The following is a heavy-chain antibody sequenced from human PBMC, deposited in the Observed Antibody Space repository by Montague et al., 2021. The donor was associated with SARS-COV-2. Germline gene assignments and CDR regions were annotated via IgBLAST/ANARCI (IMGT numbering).Heavy chain of an antibody. CDR1: GVSVTDYY. CDR3: VRHPTYDGLNGPPDV. Sequence: SETLSLTCTVSGVSVTDYYWSWIRQPPGKGLEWVGDVLYNKSTNFNPSLKSRVTISVDTSKNQFSLRLTSVTAADTAVYYCVRHPTYDGLNGPPDVWGQGTLVTVSS. J-gene: IGHJ4*02. V-gene: IGHV4-59*08. CDR2: VLYNKST. D-gene: IGHD3-9*01.